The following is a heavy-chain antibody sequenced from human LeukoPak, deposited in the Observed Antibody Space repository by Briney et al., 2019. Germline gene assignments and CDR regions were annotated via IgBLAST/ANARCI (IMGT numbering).Heavy chain of an antibody. D-gene: IGHD2-2*01. V-gene: IGHV3-9*01. CDR2: ISWNSGSI. CDR3: AKDGYCSSTSCPPWGYGMDV. CDR1: GFTFDDYA. Sequence: GGSLRLSCAASGFTFDDYAMHWVRQAPGKGLEWVSGISWNSGSIGYADSVKGRFTISRDNAKNSLYLQMNSLGAEDTALYYCAKDGYCSSTSCPPWGYGMDVWGQGTTVTVSS. J-gene: IGHJ6*02.